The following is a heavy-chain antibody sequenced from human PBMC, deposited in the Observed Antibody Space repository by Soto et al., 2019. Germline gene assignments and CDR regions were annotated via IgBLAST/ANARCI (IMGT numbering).Heavy chain of an antibody. J-gene: IGHJ5*02. CDR3: TRDLFSYDYSGILWFDP. D-gene: IGHD3-16*01. CDR2: IRSKGHNYAT. V-gene: IGHV3-73*01. CDR1: GFAFSGSA. Sequence: PGGSLRLSCAASGFAFSGSAMYWVRRASGKGPEWVGRIRSKGHNYATEYAASVKGGFTISRDDSKNTAYLQMNSLQTEDTAVYYCTRDLFSYDYSGILWFDPWGQGTLVTVSS.